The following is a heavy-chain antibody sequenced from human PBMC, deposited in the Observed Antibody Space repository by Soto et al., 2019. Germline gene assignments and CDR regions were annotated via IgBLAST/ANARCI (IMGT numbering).Heavy chain of an antibody. V-gene: IGHV2-5*02. J-gene: IGHJ3*02. CDR2: ICWDDDK. D-gene: IGHD7-27*01. CDR1: GFSLSTNGVG. CDR3: GHRLIAWGDAFDI. Sequence: QITLKESGPPLVKPTQTLTLTCTFSGFSLSTNGVGVSWIRQPPGKALEWLALICWDDDKRYSPSLRSRITITKDTSKTQVVLTPPNVHPVDTATYYCGHRLIAWGDAFDIWGQGTLVTVSS.